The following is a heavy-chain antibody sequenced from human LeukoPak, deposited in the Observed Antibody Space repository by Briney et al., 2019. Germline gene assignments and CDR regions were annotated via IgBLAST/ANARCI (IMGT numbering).Heavy chain of an antibody. CDR1: GGSFSGYY. D-gene: IGHD3-9*01. V-gene: IGHV4-34*01. J-gene: IGHJ3*02. Sequence: SETLSLTCAVYGGSFSGYYWSWIRQPPGKGLEWIGEINHSGSTNYNPSLKSRVTISVDTSKNQFSLKLSSVTAADTAVYYCARDGAEYYDILTGHDAFDIWGQGTMVTVSS. CDR3: ARDGAEYYDILTGHDAFDI. CDR2: INHSGST.